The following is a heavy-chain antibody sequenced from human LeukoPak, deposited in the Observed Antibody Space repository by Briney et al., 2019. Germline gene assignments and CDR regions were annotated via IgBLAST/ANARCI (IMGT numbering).Heavy chain of an antibody. J-gene: IGHJ6*03. CDR2: ISGSGGST. D-gene: IGHD3-10*01. V-gene: IGHV3-23*01. Sequence: PGGSLRLSCAASGFTFSSYAMSWVRQAPGKGLEWVSAISGSGGSTYYADSVKGRFTISRDNSKNTLYLQMNSLRAEDTAVYYCAKDFNNYGSGSSPLYYYFFMDVWGKGTTVTVS. CDR3: AKDFNNYGSGSSPLYYYFFMDV. CDR1: GFTFSSYA.